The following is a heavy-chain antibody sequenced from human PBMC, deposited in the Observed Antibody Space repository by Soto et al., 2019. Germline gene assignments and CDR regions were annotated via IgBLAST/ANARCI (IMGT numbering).Heavy chain of an antibody. V-gene: IGHV4-34*01. CDR2: INHSGST. D-gene: IGHD3-9*01. CDR1: GGCFSGYY. J-gene: IGHJ6*02. CDR3: ARGRAYVLRYFDWNYGMDV. Sequence: PSEPQSLNRAVYGGCFSGYYWSWIRQTPGKGLEWIGEINHSGSTNYNPSLKSRVTISVDTSKNQFSLKLSSVTAADTAVYYCARGRAYVLRYFDWNYGMDVWGQGTTVTVSS.